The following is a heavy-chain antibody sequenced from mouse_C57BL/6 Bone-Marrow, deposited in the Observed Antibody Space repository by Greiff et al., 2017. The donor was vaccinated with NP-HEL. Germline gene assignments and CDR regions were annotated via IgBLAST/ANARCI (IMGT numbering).Heavy chain of an antibody. D-gene: IGHD1-1*01. CDR2: ILPGSGST. J-gene: IGHJ1*03. V-gene: IGHV1-9*01. CDR1: GYTFTGYW. CDR3: VVTTVVARGWYFDV. Sequence: VKLVESGAELMKPGASVKLSCKATGYTFTGYWIEWVKPRPRHGLEWIGEILPGSGSTNYNEKFKGKATFTADTSSNTAYMQLSSLTTEDSAIYYCVVTTVVARGWYFDVWGTGTTVTVSS.